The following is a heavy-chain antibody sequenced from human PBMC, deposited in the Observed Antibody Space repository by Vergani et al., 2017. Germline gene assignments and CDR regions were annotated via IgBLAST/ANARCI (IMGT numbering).Heavy chain of an antibody. J-gene: IGHJ6*03. CDR2: ISGQNFRT. CDR3: ARDSARIAARPDYYMDV. Sequence: EVQLLESGGGSAQPGESLRLSCVASGFTFTAHGLNWVRQAPGKGLEWVSGISGQNFRTHYADSVKGRFTISRDDSKNTVYLQINSLRAEDTAVYYCARDSARIAARPDYYMDVWGKGTTVTVSS. CDR1: GFTFTAHG. D-gene: IGHD6-6*01. V-gene: IGHV3-23*01.